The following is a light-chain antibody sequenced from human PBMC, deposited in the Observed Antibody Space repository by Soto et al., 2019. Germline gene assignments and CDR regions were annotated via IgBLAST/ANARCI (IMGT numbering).Light chain of an antibody. V-gene: IGKV3-11*01. J-gene: IGKJ4*01. CDR2: DAS. Sequence: EIVMTQSPATLSVSPGERATLSCRASHSVSSYLAWYQQKPGQAPRLLIYDASNRATGIPARFSGSGSGTDFTLTSVRLQCEDVAVYSCRQRTSLPLAIGGGTKVDIK. CDR3: RQRTSLPLA. CDR1: HSVSSY.